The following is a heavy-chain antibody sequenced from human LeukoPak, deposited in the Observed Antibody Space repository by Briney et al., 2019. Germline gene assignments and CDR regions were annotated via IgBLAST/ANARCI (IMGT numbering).Heavy chain of an antibody. CDR1: GGSISSYY. V-gene: IGHV4-59*01. Sequence: PSETLSFTCTVSGGSISSYYWSWIRQPPGKGLEWIGYIYYSGSTHYNPSLKSRVTISVDTSKNQFSLKLSSVTAADTAVYYCARTTEGYCRGRSCYSYYYYMDVWGKGTTVTVSS. J-gene: IGHJ6*03. CDR2: IYYSGST. CDR3: ARTTEGYCRGRSCYSYYYYMDV. D-gene: IGHD2-15*01.